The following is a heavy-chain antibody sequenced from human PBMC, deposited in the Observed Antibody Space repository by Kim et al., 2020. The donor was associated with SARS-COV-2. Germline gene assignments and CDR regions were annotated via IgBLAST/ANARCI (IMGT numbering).Heavy chain of an antibody. CDR1: GYSFTTYW. Sequence: GESLKTSCKGSGYSFTTYWIGWVRQMPGKGLDWMGIIYPRDSDIRYSPSFQGQVTISADKSISTAYLQWSSLKASDTAMYYCARPSIATTGIDAFDIWGQGTMVTVAS. V-gene: IGHV5-51*01. CDR2: IYPRDSDI. J-gene: IGHJ3*02. D-gene: IGHD6-13*01. CDR3: ARPSIATTGIDAFDI.